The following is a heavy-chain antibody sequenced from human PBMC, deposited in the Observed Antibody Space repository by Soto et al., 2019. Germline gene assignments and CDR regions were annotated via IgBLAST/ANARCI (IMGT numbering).Heavy chain of an antibody. CDR3: AKDLLYWNDYLDY. V-gene: IGHV3-23*01. J-gene: IGHJ4*02. Sequence: EVQLLESGGGLVQPGGSLRLSCAASGFTFSSYAMSWVRQAPGKGLEWVSAISGSGGSTCYADSVKGRFTISRDNSKNTLYLQMNSLRAEDTAVYYCAKDLLYWNDYLDYWGQGTLVTVSS. D-gene: IGHD1-1*01. CDR2: ISGSGGST. CDR1: GFTFSSYA.